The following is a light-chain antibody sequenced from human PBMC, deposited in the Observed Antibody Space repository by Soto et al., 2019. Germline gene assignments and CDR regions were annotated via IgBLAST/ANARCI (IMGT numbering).Light chain of an antibody. CDR3: SSYTTSSTYV. V-gene: IGLV2-14*03. J-gene: IGLJ1*01. Sequence: QSVLTQPASVSGSPGQSITISCTGTSSDVGGYNYVSWYQQHPGKAPKLMIYDVSNRPSGVSNRFSGFKSGNTASLTISGLHAEDEADYYCSSYTTSSTYVFGTGTKLPS. CDR1: SSDVGGYNY. CDR2: DVS.